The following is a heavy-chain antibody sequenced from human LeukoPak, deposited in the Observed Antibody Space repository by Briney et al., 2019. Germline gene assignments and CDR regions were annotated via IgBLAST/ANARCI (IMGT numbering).Heavy chain of an antibody. J-gene: IGHJ4*02. D-gene: IGHD2-8*01. V-gene: IGHV3-30-3*01. CDR3: ARGHRPSPLGCTDY. CDR2: ISYDGSNK. CDR1: GFTFSSYA. Sequence: GGSLRLSCAASGFTFSSYAMHWVRQAPGKGLEWVAVISYDGSNKYYADSVKGRFTISRDNSKNTLYLQMNSLRAEDTAVYYCARGHRPSPLGCTDYWGQGTLVTVSS.